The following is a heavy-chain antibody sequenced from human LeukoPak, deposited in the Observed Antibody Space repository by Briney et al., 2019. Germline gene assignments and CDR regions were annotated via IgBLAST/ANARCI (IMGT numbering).Heavy chain of an antibody. D-gene: IGHD2-21*02. CDR1: GGSMSSYY. Sequence: PSETLSLTCTVSGGSMSSYYWSWIRQPPGKGLEWIGYIFYSGSTNYNPSLKSRVTLSVDTSKNQFSLKLRSVTATDTAVYYCARHAQTASSPLDYWGQGTLVTVSS. J-gene: IGHJ4*02. CDR2: IFYSGST. CDR3: ARHAQTASSPLDY. V-gene: IGHV4-59*08.